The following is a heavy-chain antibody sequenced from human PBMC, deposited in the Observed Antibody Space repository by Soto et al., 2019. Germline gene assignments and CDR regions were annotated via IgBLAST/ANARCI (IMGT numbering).Heavy chain of an antibody. CDR3: AKEVSLGSSVDLGY. CDR2: ISGSGGST. V-gene: IGHV3-23*01. D-gene: IGHD7-27*01. Sequence: GSLSLSGAAYGVALSIFVMSWVRRSPGKGLEWVSTISGSGGSTYYADAVKGRFSISRDNSMGTLYLQMKSLRVEDRAIYYCAKEVSLGSSVDLGYWGQGTLVTVSS. J-gene: IGHJ4*02. CDR1: GVALSIFV.